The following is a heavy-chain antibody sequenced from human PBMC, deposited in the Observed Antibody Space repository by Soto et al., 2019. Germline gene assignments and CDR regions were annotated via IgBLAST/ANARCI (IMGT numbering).Heavy chain of an antibody. CDR2: IYYSGST. CDR1: GGSISSGDYY. V-gene: IGHV4-30-4*01. CDR3: ARDQDRPNNWFDP. Sequence: SETLCLTCTVSGGSISSGDYYWSWIRQPPGKGLEWIGYIYYSGSTYYNPSLKSRVTISVDTSKNQFSLKLSSVTAADTAVYYCARDQDRPNNWFDPWGQGTLVTVSS. J-gene: IGHJ5*02.